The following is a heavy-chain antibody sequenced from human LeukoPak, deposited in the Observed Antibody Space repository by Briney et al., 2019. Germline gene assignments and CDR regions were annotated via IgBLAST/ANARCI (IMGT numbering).Heavy chain of an antibody. CDR3: ARDRGYSSTWSFGKHYYMDV. CDR2: IWYDGSHK. V-gene: IGHV3-33*07. D-gene: IGHD6-13*01. Sequence: PGGSLRLSCAASGFTFNSYGMYWVRQAPGKGLEWVAVIWYDGSHKSYANSVKGRFTISRDNPKSILYLHMNSLRADDTAVYYCARDRGYSSTWSFGKHYYMDVWGKGTTVTVSS. CDR1: GFTFNSYG. J-gene: IGHJ6*03.